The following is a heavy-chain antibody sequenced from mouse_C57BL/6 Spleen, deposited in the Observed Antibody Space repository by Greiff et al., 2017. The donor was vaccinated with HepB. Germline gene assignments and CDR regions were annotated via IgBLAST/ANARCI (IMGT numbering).Heavy chain of an antibody. CDR1: GYTFTSYW. J-gene: IGHJ2*01. CDR3: AYVSTVVYLDY. V-gene: IGHV1-53*01. Sequence: QVQLQQPGTELVKPGASVKLSCKASGYTFTSYWMHWVKQRPGPGLEWIGNINPRNGGTNYNANFKSTATLTVDKASSTSYMQLSSLTSEDSAVYYVAYVSTVVYLDYWGQGTTLTVSS. CDR2: INPRNGGT. D-gene: IGHD1-1*01.